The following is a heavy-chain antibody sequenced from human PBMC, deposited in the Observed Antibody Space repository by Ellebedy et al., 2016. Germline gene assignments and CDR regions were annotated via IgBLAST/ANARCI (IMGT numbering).Heavy chain of an antibody. D-gene: IGHD6-13*01. CDR1: GFSVSINY. Sequence: GESLKISCAASGFSVSINYMSWVRQAPGKHLEWVSVIYSGGSIYYVDSVKGRFTLSRDKSKNTLYLQMNSLRAEDTAVYYCARDESSSWYGWFDPWGLGTLVTVSS. J-gene: IGHJ5*02. CDR3: ARDESSSWYGWFDP. CDR2: IYSGGSI. V-gene: IGHV3-53*01.